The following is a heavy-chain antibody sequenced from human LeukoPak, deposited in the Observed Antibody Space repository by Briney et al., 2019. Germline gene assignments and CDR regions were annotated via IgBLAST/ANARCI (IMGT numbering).Heavy chain of an antibody. CDR2: ISAYNGNT. Sequence: GASAKVSCKASGYTFTSYGISWVRQTPGQGLEWMGWISAYNGNTNYAQKLQGRVTMTTDTSTSTAYMELRSLRSDDTAVYYCARDFPRYGSGSHPWNYGMDVWGQGTTVTVSS. V-gene: IGHV1-18*01. CDR3: ARDFPRYGSGSHPWNYGMDV. J-gene: IGHJ6*02. D-gene: IGHD3-10*01. CDR1: GYTFTSYG.